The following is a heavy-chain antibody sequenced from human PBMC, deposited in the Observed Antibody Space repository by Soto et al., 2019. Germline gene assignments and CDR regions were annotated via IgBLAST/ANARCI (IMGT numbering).Heavy chain of an antibody. CDR2: RSYSGST. J-gene: IGHJ5*02. V-gene: IGHV4-31*01. CDR1: GGSISSGDYY. D-gene: IGHD2-2*01. CDR3: AGGSCSSSGCYWFDP. Sequence: SETLSLTCTVSGGSISSGDYYWSWVRQHPGKGLEWIGYRSYSGSTYYTPSLKSPVTIVPHTSSNQFSLRLSSVTAVETAGYYCAGGSCSSSGCYWFDPWGQGTLVTVSS.